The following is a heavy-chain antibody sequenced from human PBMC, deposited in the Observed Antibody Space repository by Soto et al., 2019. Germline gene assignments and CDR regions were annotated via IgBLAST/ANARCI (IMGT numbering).Heavy chain of an antibody. CDR2: IIPIFGTA. J-gene: IGHJ5*02. V-gene: IGHV1-69*13. D-gene: IGHD3-16*02. CDR1: GGTFSSYA. CDR3: ARDHYDYVWGSYRQNWFDP. Sequence: GASVKVSCKASGGTFSSYAISWVRQAPGQGLEWMGGIIPIFGTANYAQKFQGRVTITADESTSTAYMGLSSLRSEDTAVYYCARDHYDYVWGSYRQNWFDPWGQGTLVTVSS.